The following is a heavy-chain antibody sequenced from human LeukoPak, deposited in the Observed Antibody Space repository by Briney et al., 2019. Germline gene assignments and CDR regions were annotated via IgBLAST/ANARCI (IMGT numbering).Heavy chain of an antibody. J-gene: IGHJ4*02. CDR2: IYPDDSDT. Sequence: GESLKISCQGSGYSFPNYWIGWVRQMPGKGLEWMGIIYPDDSDTRYGPSFQGQVTISVDKSISTAYLQWSSLKASDTAMYYCARHSATRGSGYNGVGYWGQGTLVTVSS. V-gene: IGHV5-51*01. D-gene: IGHD5-12*01. CDR3: ARHSATRGSGYNGVGY. CDR1: GYSFPNYW.